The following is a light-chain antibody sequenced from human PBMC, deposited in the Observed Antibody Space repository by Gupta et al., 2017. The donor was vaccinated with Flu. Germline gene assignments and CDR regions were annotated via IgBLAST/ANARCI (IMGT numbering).Light chain of an antibody. J-gene: IGLJ2*01. Sequence: GQSVAISGTGTSNDVGAYDYVHWDQQPPGQPPKLIIYNGNTRPSGVLDRFAGSTSGNTASLTIAGLQPEDEDDYHCNSYGASTVFGGGTRLTVL. CDR3: NSYGASTV. V-gene: IGLV2-11*01. CDR1: SNDVGAYDY. CDR2: NGN.